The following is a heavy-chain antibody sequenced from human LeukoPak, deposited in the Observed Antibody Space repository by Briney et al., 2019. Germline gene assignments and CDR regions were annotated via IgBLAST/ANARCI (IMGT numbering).Heavy chain of an antibody. CDR3: ARETSLAGFASGLGFNY. CDR2: VYGSGYT. D-gene: IGHD6-19*01. Sequence: SETLSLTCTVSGASISGWYWSWIRQPPGKGLEWIGYVYGSGYTNYNPSLKSRVTMSIDTSKNHFSLKLTSVTAADTATYYCARETSLAGFASGLGFNYWGQGIPVTVSS. J-gene: IGHJ4*02. CDR1: GASISGWY. V-gene: IGHV4-59*01.